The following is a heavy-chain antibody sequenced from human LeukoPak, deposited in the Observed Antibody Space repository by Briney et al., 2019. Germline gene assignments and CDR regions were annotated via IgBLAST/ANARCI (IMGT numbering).Heavy chain of an antibody. Sequence: GGSLRLSCAASGFRFSSYWMNWVRQVPGKGLEWVANINEEGSGKYYVDSVKGRFSISRDNAKNSMYLQMNSLRDEDTAVYYCARGGTSSSLAYWGQGTLVTVSS. D-gene: IGHD4-23*01. CDR3: ARGGTSSSLAY. CDR2: INEEGSGK. V-gene: IGHV3-7*01. CDR1: GFRFSSYW. J-gene: IGHJ4*02.